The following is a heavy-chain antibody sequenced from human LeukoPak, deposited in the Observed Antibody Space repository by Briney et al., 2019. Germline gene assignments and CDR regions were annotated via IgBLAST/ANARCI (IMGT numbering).Heavy chain of an antibody. CDR2: IYYSGST. J-gene: IGHJ5*02. D-gene: IGHD5-18*01. V-gene: IGHV4-39*07. CDR3: ARVVRGYSYGSGWFDP. Sequence: SQTLSLTYTVSGGSISSSSYYWGWIRQPPGKGLEWIGSIYYSGSTYYNPSLESRVTISVDTSKNQFSLKLSSVTAADTAVYYCARVVRGYSYGSGWFDPWGQGTLVTVSS. CDR1: GGSISSSSYY.